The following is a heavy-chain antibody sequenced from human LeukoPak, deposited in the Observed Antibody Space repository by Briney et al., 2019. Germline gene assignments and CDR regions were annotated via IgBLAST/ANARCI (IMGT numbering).Heavy chain of an antibody. Sequence: GGSLRLSCAASGFTFSTYAMSWVRQAPGKGLEWVAAICGSDGSRYYADSVKGRFTISRDNSKNTLYLQMNSLRGEDTAVYYCAKGGSPSCYSSSGYWGQGTLVTVSS. V-gene: IGHV3-23*01. J-gene: IGHJ4*02. D-gene: IGHD2-2*01. CDR2: ICGSDGSR. CDR1: GFTFSTYA. CDR3: AKGGSPSCYSSSGY.